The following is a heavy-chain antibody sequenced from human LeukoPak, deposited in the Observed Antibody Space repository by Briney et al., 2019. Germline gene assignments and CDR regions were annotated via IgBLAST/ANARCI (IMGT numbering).Heavy chain of an antibody. CDR1: GFTFNSYS. CDR3: ARERDGYTHDAFDI. J-gene: IGHJ3*02. V-gene: IGHV3-21*01. D-gene: IGHD5-24*01. Sequence: GGSLRLSCAASGFTFNSYSMNWFRQAPGKGLEWVSSISSSSRFIYYADSVKGRFTISRDNAKNSLYVQMNSLKAEDTAVYYCARERDGYTHDAFDIWGQGTMVTVSS. CDR2: ISSSSRFI.